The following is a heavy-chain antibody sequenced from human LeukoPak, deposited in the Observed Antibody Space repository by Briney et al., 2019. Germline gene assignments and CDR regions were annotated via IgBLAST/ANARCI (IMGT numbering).Heavy chain of an antibody. D-gene: IGHD2-15*01. Sequence: PGGSLRLSCAASGFTFSSYAMHWVRQAPGKGLEWVAVISYDGSNKYYADSVKGRFTISRDNSKNTLYLQMNSLRAEDTAVYYCARVRCSGGSCYPARDASDIWGQGTMVTVSS. CDR3: ARVRCSGGSCYPARDASDI. J-gene: IGHJ3*02. CDR2: ISYDGSNK. CDR1: GFTFSSYA. V-gene: IGHV3-30-3*01.